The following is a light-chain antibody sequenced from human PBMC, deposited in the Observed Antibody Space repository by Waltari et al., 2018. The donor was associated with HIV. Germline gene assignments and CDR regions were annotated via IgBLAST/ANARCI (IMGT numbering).Light chain of an antibody. CDR1: NIGSKS. J-gene: IGLJ2*01. V-gene: IGLV3-21*02. Sequence: SYVLTQSPSVSVALGQTASIACGGDNIGSKSVHWYQHKPGQAPALVSYDDRDRPSGIPERFSGSNSGHTATLSIGRVEAGDEADYYCQVWESSSDHVVIGGGTKLTV. CDR2: DDR. CDR3: QVWESSSDHVV.